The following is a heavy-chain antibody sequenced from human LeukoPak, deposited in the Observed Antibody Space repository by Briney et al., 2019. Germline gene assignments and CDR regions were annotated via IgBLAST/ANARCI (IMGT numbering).Heavy chain of an antibody. V-gene: IGHV3-48*03. CDR2: ISSSGSTI. CDR1: GFTFSSYE. D-gene: IGHD3-3*01. J-gene: IGHJ4*02. Sequence: GGSLRLSCAASGFTFSSYEMNWVRQAPGKGLEWVSYISSSGSTIYYADSVKGRFTISRDNAKNSLYLQMNSLRAEDTAIYYCGRDSYPAYDFWSGYYWLDYWGQGTLVTVSS. CDR3: GRDSYPAYDFWSGYYWLDY.